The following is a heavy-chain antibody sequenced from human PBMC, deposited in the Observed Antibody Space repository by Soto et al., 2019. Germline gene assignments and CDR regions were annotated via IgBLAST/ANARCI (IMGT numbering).Heavy chain of an antibody. CDR1: GFTFSDYY. V-gene: IGHV3-11*01. J-gene: IGHJ5*02. Sequence: PGGSLRLSCAASGFTFSDYYMSWIRQAPGKGLEWVSYISSSGSTIYYADSVKGRFTISRDNAKNSLYLQMNSLRAEDTAVYYCARDSIEAAARRLPNWFDPWGQGTLVTVSS. D-gene: IGHD6-6*01. CDR3: ARDSIEAAARRLPNWFDP. CDR2: ISSSGSTI.